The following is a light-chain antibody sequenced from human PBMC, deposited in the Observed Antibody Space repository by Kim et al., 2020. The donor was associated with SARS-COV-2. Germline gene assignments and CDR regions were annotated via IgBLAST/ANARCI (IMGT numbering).Light chain of an antibody. CDR3: MQAFQPPRT. Sequence: PASISCRSSQRLLMGNGYNDVDWYLQKPGQYPQLLIYLTSNRASGVPDRCSGSGSGKDFTLKISRVEAEDVRVYYCMQAFQPPRTFGQGTRLEIK. CDR1: QRLLMGNGYND. V-gene: IGKV2-28*01. J-gene: IGKJ5*01. CDR2: LTS.